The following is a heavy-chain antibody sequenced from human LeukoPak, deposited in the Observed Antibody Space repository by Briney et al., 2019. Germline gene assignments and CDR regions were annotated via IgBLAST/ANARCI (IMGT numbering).Heavy chain of an antibody. J-gene: IGHJ5*02. Sequence: GGPLRLSCAASGFTFSSYAMSWVRKAPGKGLEWVSAISGSGGSTYYADSVKGRFTISRDNSKNTLYLQMNSLRAEDTAVYYCAKDPLFWSGPFDPWGQGTLVTVSS. CDR1: GFTFSSYA. D-gene: IGHD3-3*01. CDR3: AKDPLFWSGPFDP. V-gene: IGHV3-23*01. CDR2: ISGSGGST.